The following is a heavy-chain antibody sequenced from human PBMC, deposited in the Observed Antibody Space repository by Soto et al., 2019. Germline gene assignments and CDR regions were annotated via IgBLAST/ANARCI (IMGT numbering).Heavy chain of an antibody. CDR1: GGSISSGGYY. J-gene: IGHJ6*03. Sequence: QVQLQESGPGLVKPSQTLSLTCTVSGGSISSGGYYWSWIRQHPGKGLEWIGYIYYSGSTYYNPSPMSRGTTSVDESTNQFSLKQRCVTAAATAAYYCARTPRLFPSYYMDVWGKGTTVTVSS. CDR3: ARTPRLFPSYYMDV. V-gene: IGHV4-31*03. CDR2: IYYSGST. D-gene: IGHD2-15*01.